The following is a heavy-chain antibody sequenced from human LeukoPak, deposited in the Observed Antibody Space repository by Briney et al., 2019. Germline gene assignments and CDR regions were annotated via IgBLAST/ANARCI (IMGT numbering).Heavy chain of an antibody. CDR3: ARFRSNSGSYSFGY. D-gene: IGHD1-26*01. CDR2: IYPDDSDT. V-gene: IGHV5-51*01. CDR1: GYSFTSYW. J-gene: IGHJ4*02. Sequence: GESLQISFKASGYSFTSYWSGWVRPMPGKGLEWMGIIYPDDSDTRYSPSFQGQVTISADKSISTAYLQWSSLKASDTAMYFCARFRSNSGSYSFGYWGQGTLVTVSS.